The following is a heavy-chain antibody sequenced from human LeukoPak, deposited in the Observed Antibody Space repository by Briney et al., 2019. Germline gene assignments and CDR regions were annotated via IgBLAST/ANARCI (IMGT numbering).Heavy chain of an antibody. D-gene: IGHD1-14*01. CDR3: ARGGVNPVDH. V-gene: IGHV3-74*01. CDR1: GFPFNSFW. Sequence: GGSLRLSCAASGFPFNSFWMHWVRQAPGKGLVWVSDMNEYSTTIRYADSVKGRFTISRDNAKSILYLQMNNLRAEDTAVYFCARGGVNPVDHWGQGTLVTVSS. J-gene: IGHJ4*02. CDR2: MNEYSTTI.